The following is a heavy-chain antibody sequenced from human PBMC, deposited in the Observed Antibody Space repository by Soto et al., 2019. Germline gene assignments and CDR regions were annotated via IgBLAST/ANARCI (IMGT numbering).Heavy chain of an antibody. Sequence: QVQLVQSGAELRKPGASVKVSCKASGYSFSSYGINWVRQAPGQGLEWMGWINTYNGNRNYAQKFEDRVTMTTATSTNTVYMELRSLKSDDTVIYYCARDRLRGYDSSGFYSWGQGTLVTVSS. V-gene: IGHV1-18*01. J-gene: IGHJ4*02. CDR1: GYSFSSYG. CDR2: INTYNGNR. D-gene: IGHD3-22*01. CDR3: ARDRLRGYDSSGFYS.